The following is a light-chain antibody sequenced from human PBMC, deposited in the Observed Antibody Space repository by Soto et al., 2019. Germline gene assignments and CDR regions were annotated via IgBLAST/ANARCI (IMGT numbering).Light chain of an antibody. CDR2: GAS. CDR3: QQYGGSIT. CDR1: QSVSSTY. V-gene: IGKV3-20*01. Sequence: EIVLTQSPGTLSLCPGETATLSCRASQSVSSTYLAWYQQKPGQAPRLLIYGASSRATGIPDRFSGSGSGTDFTITISRLEPEDFAVYDCQQYGGSITFGQGTRLEIE. J-gene: IGKJ5*01.